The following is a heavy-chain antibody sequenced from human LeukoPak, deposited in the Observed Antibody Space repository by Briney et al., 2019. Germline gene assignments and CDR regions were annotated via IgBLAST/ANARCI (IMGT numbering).Heavy chain of an antibody. V-gene: IGHV1-46*01. CDR3: ARLERPSFWFDP. CDR1: GYTFTSYY. J-gene: IGHJ5*02. Sequence: ASVKVSCKASGYTFTSYYMRWVRQAPGQGLEWMGIINPSGGSTSYAQKFQGRVTMTRDMSTSTVYMELSSLRSEDTAVYYCARLERPSFWFDPWGQGTLVTVSS. CDR2: INPSGGST.